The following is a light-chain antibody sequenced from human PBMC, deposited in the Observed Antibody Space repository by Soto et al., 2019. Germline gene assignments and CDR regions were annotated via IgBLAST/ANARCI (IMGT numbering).Light chain of an antibody. Sequence: EIVMTQSPATLSVSPGARATLSCRASQSVSSNLDWYQQKPGQAPRLLIYGASTRATGIPARFSGRGSGTEFTLTISSLQSEDRAVYYCQQCNDWPHTFGQGTKLEIK. CDR2: GAS. CDR1: QSVSSN. J-gene: IGKJ2*01. V-gene: IGKV3-15*01. CDR3: QQCNDWPHT.